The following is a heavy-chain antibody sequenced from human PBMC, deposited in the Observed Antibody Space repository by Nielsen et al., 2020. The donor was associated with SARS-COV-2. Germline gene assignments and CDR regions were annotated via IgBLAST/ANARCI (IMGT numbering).Heavy chain of an antibody. J-gene: IGHJ6*02. CDR1: QFTVSSND. Sequence: GGSLRLSCAGSQFTVSSNDMHWVRQATGKGLEWVSAVGTAGDTYYLASVKGRFTISRDIASNSLYLQMNSVRAGDTAVYYCVGGNYHYGMDVWGQGTTVTVSS. CDR3: VGGNYHYGMDV. CDR2: VGTAGDT. V-gene: IGHV3-13*01. D-gene: IGHD3-16*01.